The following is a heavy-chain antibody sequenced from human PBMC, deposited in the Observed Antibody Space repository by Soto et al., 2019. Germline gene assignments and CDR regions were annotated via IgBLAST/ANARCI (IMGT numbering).Heavy chain of an antibody. D-gene: IGHD6-13*01. V-gene: IGHV1-2*04. CDR1: GYTFTGYY. CDR2: INPNSGGT. CDR3: AKAAKKGIAAAGSYYMDV. Sequence: GASVKVSCKASGYTFTGYYMHWGRQAPGQRLEWMGWINPNSGGTNYAQKFQGWVTMTRDTSISTAYMELSRLRSDDTAVYYCAKAAKKGIAAAGSYYMDVWGKWTTVTVAS. J-gene: IGHJ6*03.